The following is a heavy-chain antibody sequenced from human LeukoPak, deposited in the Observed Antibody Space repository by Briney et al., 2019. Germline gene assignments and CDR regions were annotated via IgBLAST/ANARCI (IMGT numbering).Heavy chain of an antibody. CDR2: ISSSSYI. CDR3: ATGSSIAARPLDY. CDR1: GFTFSSYR. Sequence: PGGSLRLSCAASGFTFSSYRMNWVRQAPGKGLEWVSSISSSSYIYYADSVKGRFTISRDNAKNSLYLQMNSLRAEDTAVYYCATGSSIAARPLDYWGQGTLVTVSS. D-gene: IGHD6-6*01. V-gene: IGHV3-21*01. J-gene: IGHJ4*02.